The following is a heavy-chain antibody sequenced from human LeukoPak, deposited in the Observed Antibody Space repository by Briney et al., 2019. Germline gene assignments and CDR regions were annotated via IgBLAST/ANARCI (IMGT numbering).Heavy chain of an antibody. CDR2: IRQDGGEG. D-gene: IGHD3-3*01. CDR3: ARGFLEWLPPAAFDI. J-gene: IGHJ3*02. CDR1: GFMFSSYW. V-gene: IGHV3-7*04. Sequence: GGSLRLSCAASGFMFSSYWMTWVRQAPGKGLEWVANIRQDGGEGYYVDSVKGRFTVSRDNAKNFVYLQMNSLRAEDTAVYYCARGFLEWLPPAAFDIWGQGTMVTVSS.